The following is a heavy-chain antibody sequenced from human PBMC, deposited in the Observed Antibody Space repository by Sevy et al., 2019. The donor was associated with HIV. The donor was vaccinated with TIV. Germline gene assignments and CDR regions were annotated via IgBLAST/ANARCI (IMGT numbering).Heavy chain of an antibody. D-gene: IGHD5-12*01. CDR2: ISYDGSNK. CDR1: GFTFSSYA. Sequence: GGSLRLSCAASGFTFSSYAMHWVRQAPGKGLEWVAVISYDGSNKYYADSVKGRFTISRDNSKNTLYLQMNSLRAEDTAVYYCARDPPGDIVATMYFDYWGQGTLVIVSS. CDR3: ARDPPGDIVATMYFDY. J-gene: IGHJ4*02. V-gene: IGHV3-30-3*01.